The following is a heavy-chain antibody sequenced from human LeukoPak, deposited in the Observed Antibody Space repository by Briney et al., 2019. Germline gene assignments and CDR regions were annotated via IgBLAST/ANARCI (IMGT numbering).Heavy chain of an antibody. CDR2: INPNISAT. Sequence: ASVKVSCKASGYTFTGYFMHWVRQAPGQGLEWMGWINPNISATKYERKSQGRVTMTRDTSISTAYMELSRLRSDDTAVYYCARGQLTDDLDYWGQGALVTVSS. D-gene: IGHD1-14*01. CDR1: GYTFTGYF. V-gene: IGHV1-2*02. CDR3: ARGQLTDDLDY. J-gene: IGHJ4*02.